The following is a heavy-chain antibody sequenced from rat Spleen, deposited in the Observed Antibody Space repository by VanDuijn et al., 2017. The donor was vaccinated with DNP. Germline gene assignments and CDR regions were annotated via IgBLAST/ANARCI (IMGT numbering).Heavy chain of an antibody. CDR1: GFTFNNYW. V-gene: IGHV5-31*01. CDR3: ARQEA. D-gene: IGHD1-11*01. Sequence: EVQLVESGGDLVQPGRSLKLSCVASGFTFNNYWMAWIRQVPGRRLEWVASIPYSGGTTYYPDSVKGRFTITRDNAKSTLYLQMNSLRSEDTATYYCARQEAWGQGVMVTVSS. J-gene: IGHJ2*01. CDR2: IPYSGGTT.